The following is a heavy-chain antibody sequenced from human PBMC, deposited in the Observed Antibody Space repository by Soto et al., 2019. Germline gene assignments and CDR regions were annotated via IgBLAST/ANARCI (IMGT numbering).Heavy chain of an antibody. CDR1: GFTFSSYA. J-gene: IGHJ4*02. CDR2: ISSNGGST. Sequence: GGSLRLSCAASGFTFSSYAMHWVRQAPGKGLEYVSAISSNGGSTYYANSVKGRFTISRDNSKNTLYLQMGSLRAEDMAVYYCARSPRWLAIPEYYFDYWGQGTLVTVST. D-gene: IGHD6-19*01. V-gene: IGHV3-64*01. CDR3: ARSPRWLAIPEYYFDY.